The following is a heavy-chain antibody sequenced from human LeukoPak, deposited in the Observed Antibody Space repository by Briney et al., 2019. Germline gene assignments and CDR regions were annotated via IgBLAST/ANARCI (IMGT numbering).Heavy chain of an antibody. J-gene: IGHJ4*02. Sequence: SVKVSCKASGGTFSSYAISWVRQAPGQGLEWMGGIIPIFGTANYAQKFQGRVTITADKSTSTAYMELSSLRSEDTAVYYCARGYCSGGSCYYMGYYFDYWGQGTLVTVSS. V-gene: IGHV1-69*06. CDR1: GGTFSSYA. CDR2: IIPIFGTA. D-gene: IGHD2-15*01. CDR3: ARGYCSGGSCYYMGYYFDY.